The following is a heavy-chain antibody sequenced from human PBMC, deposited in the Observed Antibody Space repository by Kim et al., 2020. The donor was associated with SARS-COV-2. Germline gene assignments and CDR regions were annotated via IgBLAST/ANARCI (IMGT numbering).Heavy chain of an antibody. D-gene: IGHD3-16*02. CDR3: AKYAAIPGWEGIMITFGGVIDYYYYYYGMDV. CDR2: ISGSGGST. Sequence: GGSLRLSCAASGFTFSSYAMSWVRQAPGKGLEWVSAISGSGGSTYYADSVKGRFTISRDNSKNTLYLQMNSLRAEDTAVYYCAKYAAIPGWEGIMITFGGVIDYYYYYYGMDVWGQGTTVTVSS. J-gene: IGHJ6*02. V-gene: IGHV3-23*01. CDR1: GFTFSSYA.